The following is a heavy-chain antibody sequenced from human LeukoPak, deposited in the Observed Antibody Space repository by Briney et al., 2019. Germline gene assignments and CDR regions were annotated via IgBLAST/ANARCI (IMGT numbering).Heavy chain of an antibody. J-gene: IGHJ5*02. CDR2: IYTSRST. D-gene: IGHD3-16*01. CDR1: GGSISSGSYH. Sequence: SETLSLTCTASGGSISSGSYHWSWIRQPAGKGLEWIGLIYTSRSTNFNPSLKRRVTISVDTSKNQFSLKLSSVTAADTAVYYCARSFRGVPNWFDPWGQGTLVTVSS. CDR3: ARSFRGVPNWFDP. V-gene: IGHV4-61*02.